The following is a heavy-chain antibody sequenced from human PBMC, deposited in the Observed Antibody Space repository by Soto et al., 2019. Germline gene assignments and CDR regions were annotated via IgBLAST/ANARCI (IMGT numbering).Heavy chain of an antibody. Sequence: PSETLSLTCAVSGAYIGTINWWSWVRQSPGKGLEWIGEIHDSGSTKYNPSLKSRVTISLDKSKNQFSLNVSSVTAADTAVYYCARLKTYDILNTSDYWGQGSLVTVSS. V-gene: IGHV4-4*02. J-gene: IGHJ4*02. D-gene: IGHD3-9*01. CDR3: ARLKTYDILNTSDY. CDR1: GAYIGTINW. CDR2: IHDSGST.